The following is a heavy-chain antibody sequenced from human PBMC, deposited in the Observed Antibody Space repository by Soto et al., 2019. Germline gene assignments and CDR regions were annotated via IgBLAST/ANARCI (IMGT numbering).Heavy chain of an antibody. V-gene: IGHV3-30-3*01. J-gene: IGHJ4*02. D-gene: IGHD3-16*01. CDR2: ISYDGSNK. CDR3: ARERGSDSTLFFDY. Sequence: PGGSLRLSCAASGFTFSSYAMHWVRQAPGKGLEWVAVISYDGSNKYYADSVKGRFTISRDDSKNTLYLQMNSLRAEDTAVFFWARERGSDSTLFFDYWGQGTLVTVSS. CDR1: GFTFSSYA.